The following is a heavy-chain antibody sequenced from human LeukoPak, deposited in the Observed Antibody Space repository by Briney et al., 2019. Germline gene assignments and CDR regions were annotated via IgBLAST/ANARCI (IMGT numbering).Heavy chain of an antibody. D-gene: IGHD2-2*01. V-gene: IGHV1-2*02. Sequence: ASVKVSCKASGYTFTGYYMHWVRQAPGQGLEWMGWINPNSGGTNYAQKFQGRVTMTRDTTISTAYMELSRLRSDDTAVYYCARDPGEEYQLLPSRFDPWGQGTLVTVSS. J-gene: IGHJ5*02. CDR1: GYTFTGYY. CDR2: INPNSGGT. CDR3: ARDPGEEYQLLPSRFDP.